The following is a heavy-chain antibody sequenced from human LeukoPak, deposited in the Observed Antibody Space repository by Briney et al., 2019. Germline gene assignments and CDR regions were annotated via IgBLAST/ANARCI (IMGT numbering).Heavy chain of an antibody. CDR2: IIPIFGTA. CDR3: ARGGYSSGWYARGYMDV. J-gene: IGHJ6*03. Sequence: GASVKVSCKASGGTFSSYAISWVRQAPGQGLEWMGGIIPIFGTANYAQKFQGRVTITADKSTSTAYMELSSLRSEDTAVYYCARGGYSSGWYARGYMDVWGKGTTVTVSS. V-gene: IGHV1-69*06. CDR1: GGTFSSYA. D-gene: IGHD6-19*01.